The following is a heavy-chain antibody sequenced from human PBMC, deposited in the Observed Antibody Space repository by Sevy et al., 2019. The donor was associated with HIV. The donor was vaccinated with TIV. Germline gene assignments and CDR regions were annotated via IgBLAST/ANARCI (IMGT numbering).Heavy chain of an antibody. Sequence: GGSLRLFCAASRFTFSDYYMSWIRQAPGKGLEWVSYISSGGTTMYYADSLKGRFTISRDNAKNSLYLQMNSLRAEDTAVYYCARVRYNYGSYYFDYWGQGTLVTVSS. J-gene: IGHJ4*02. CDR1: RFTFSDYY. D-gene: IGHD1-1*01. V-gene: IGHV3-11*01. CDR2: ISSGGTTM. CDR3: ARVRYNYGSYYFDY.